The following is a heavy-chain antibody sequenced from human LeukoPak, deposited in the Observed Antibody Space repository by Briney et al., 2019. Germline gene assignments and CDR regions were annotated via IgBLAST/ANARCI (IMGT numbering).Heavy chain of an antibody. CDR1: GFTFSSYA. CDR3: VKTSGSPKGYFDY. V-gene: IGHV3-64D*09. CDR2: ININGDST. J-gene: IGHJ4*02. D-gene: IGHD1-26*01. Sequence: GGSLRPSCSASGFTFSSYAMYWVRQAPGKGLEYVSGININGDSTFYADSVKGRFTISRDNSKNTLYLRMSSLRAEDTALYYCVKTSGSPKGYFDYWGQGTLVTVST.